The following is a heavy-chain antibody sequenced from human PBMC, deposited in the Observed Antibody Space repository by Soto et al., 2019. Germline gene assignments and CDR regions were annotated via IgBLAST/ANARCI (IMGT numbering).Heavy chain of an antibody. D-gene: IGHD3-16*02. J-gene: IGHJ4*02. CDR1: GFTFSSYA. V-gene: IGHV3-30*18. CDR3: AKALGELSPESYDY. Sequence: QVQLVESGGGMVQPGRSLRLSCAASGFTFSSYAMQWVRQAPGKGLEWVAVISYDGSDKYYADSVKGRFTISRDNSKNTLNLQMNSLRADDPAVYYCAKALGELSPESYDYWGQGTLITVSS. CDR2: ISYDGSDK.